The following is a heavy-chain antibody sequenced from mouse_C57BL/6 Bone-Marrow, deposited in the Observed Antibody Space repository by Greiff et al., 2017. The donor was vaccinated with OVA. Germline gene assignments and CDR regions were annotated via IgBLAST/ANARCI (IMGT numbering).Heavy chain of an antibody. V-gene: IGHV1-26*01. CDR2: INPNNGGT. Sequence: EVQLQQSGPELVKPGASVKISCKAPGYTFTDYYMNWVKQSHGKSLEWIGDINPNNGGTSYNQKFKGKATLTVDKSSSTAYMELRSLTSEDSAVYYCGGWLLFAYWGQGTLVTVSA. CDR3: GGWLLFAY. J-gene: IGHJ3*01. D-gene: IGHD2-3*01. CDR1: GYTFTDYY.